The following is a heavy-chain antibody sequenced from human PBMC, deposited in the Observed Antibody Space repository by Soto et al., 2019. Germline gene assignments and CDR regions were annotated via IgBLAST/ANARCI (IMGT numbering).Heavy chain of an antibody. CDR1: GFTFTSYS. D-gene: IGHD3-16*01. CDR3: ARTGSNGFLDY. Sequence: EVQLVESGGGLVQPGGSLRLSCEASGFTFTSYSMNWVRQAPGKGLDWVSYITGSSSTIYYPDSVKGRFTISRDNAKNSLYLQMNSLRAEDTAVYYCARTGSNGFLDYWGQGTRVTVSS. V-gene: IGHV3-48*01. J-gene: IGHJ4*02. CDR2: ITGSSSTI.